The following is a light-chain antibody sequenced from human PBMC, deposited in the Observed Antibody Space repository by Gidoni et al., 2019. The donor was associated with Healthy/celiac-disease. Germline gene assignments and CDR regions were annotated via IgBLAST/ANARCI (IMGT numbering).Light chain of an antibody. CDR1: QSVLYSSNNNNY. CDR2: GAS. CDR3: QQYYSTPDT. Sequence: DILMTHSPDSLAVSLGERATIYCKSRQSVLYSSNNNNYLAWYQQKPGQPPKLLIYGASTRESGVPDRFSGSGSGTDFTLTISSLQAEDVAVYYCQQYYSTPDTFGQGTKLEIK. V-gene: IGKV4-1*01. J-gene: IGKJ2*01.